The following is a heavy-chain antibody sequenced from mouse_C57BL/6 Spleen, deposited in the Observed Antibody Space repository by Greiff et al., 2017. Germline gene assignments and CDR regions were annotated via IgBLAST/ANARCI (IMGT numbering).Heavy chain of an antibody. CDR3: ARSEAQARDY. Sequence: QVKLQQPGAELVKPGASVKMSCKASGYTFTSYWITWVRLRPGPGLEWIGDIYPGSGSTNYNEKVKSKATLTVDTSSSTAYMQLNSLTSEDSAAYYCARSEAQARDYWGQGATLTVSS. CDR1: GYTFTSYW. CDR2: IYPGSGST. D-gene: IGHD3-2*02. J-gene: IGHJ2*01. V-gene: IGHV1-55*01.